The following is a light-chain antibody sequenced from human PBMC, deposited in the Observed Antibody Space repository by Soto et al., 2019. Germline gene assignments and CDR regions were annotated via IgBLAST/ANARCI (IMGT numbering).Light chain of an antibody. CDR1: QGIANH. V-gene: IGKV1-27*01. CDR2: AAS. Sequence: DIQMTQSPSSLSASEGDRVTITCRASQGIANHLAWYQQKPGKAPNLLIYAASTLQSGVPSRFSGSGFGTDFTLTISSLQPEDVATYYCHKYKSAPYTFGPGTKVDI. CDR3: HKYKSAPYT. J-gene: IGKJ3*01.